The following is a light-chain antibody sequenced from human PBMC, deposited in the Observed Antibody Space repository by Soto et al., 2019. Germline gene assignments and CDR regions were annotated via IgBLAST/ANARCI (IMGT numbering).Light chain of an antibody. CDR1: SSNIGANFD. J-gene: IGLJ2*01. V-gene: IGLV1-40*01. Sequence: QSVLTQPPSVSGAPGQRVTISCSGGSSNIGANFDVHWYQQYPGTVPTLIIYGNNNRPSGVPDRFSASKSGTSASLAITGIQAEDEADYYCQSYDTNLSVVFGGGTKVTVL. CDR3: QSYDTNLSVV. CDR2: GNN.